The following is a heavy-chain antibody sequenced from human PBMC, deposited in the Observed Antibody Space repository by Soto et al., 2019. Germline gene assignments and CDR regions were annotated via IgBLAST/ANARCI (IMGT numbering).Heavy chain of an antibody. V-gene: IGHV1-24*01. CDR1: GYTLTELS. J-gene: IGHJ6*02. D-gene: IGHD3-22*01. CDR3: ATVNLSRSSGSELYYYYYYGMDV. Sequence: ASVKVSCKVSGYTLTELSMQWVRQAPGKGGEWKGGFGPEDGEPIYPQKFQGRVTMTEDTSTDTAYMELSSLRSEDTAVYYCATVNLSRSSGSELYYYYYYGMDVWGQGTTVTVSS. CDR2: FGPEDGEP.